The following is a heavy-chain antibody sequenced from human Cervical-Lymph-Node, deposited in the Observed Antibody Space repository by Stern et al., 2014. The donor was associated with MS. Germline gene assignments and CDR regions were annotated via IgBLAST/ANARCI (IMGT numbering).Heavy chain of an antibody. V-gene: IGHV4-39*01. CDR1: GGSISSSPYY. Sequence: QVQLVESGPGLVKPSETLSLTCTVSGGSISSSPYYWAWIRPPPGKGLEWIGNLYYSGFTYSSLSPKSRVTISVDTSKNQFSLKLSSVTAADTAVYYCARHDSVPRPSQLYSARDRGPGYFDYWGQGTLVNVSS. CDR2: LYYSGFT. J-gene: IGHJ4*02. CDR3: ARHDSVPRPSQLYSARDRGPGYFDY. D-gene: IGHD1-26*01.